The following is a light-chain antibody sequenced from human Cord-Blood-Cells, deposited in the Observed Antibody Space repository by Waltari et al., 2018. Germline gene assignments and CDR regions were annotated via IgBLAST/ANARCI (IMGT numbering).Light chain of an antibody. Sequence: EIVLTQSPGTLSLSPGERATFSCRASQSVSSSYLAWYQQKPGQAPRLLIDGASSRATGIPDRFSGSGSGTDFTLTISRLEPEEFAVYYCQQYGSSPYTFGQGTKPEIK. CDR3: QQYGSSPYT. CDR1: QSVSSSY. CDR2: GAS. V-gene: IGKV3-20*01. J-gene: IGKJ2*01.